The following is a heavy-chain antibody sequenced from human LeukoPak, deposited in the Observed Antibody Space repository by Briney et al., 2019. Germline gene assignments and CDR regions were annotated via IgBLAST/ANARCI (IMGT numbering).Heavy chain of an antibody. CDR2: IYPGDSDT. J-gene: IGHJ4*02. CDR1: YW. V-gene: IGHV5-51*01. D-gene: IGHD2-15*01. Sequence: YWSWIRQPPGTGLEWMGIIYPGDSDTRYSPSFQGQVTISADKSISTAYLQWSSLKASDTAMYYCATRQDSRFDYWGQGTLVAVSS. CDR3: ATRQDSRFDY.